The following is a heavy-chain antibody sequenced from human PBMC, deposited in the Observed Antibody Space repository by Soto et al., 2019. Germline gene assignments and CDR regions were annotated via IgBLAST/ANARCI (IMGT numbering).Heavy chain of an antibody. CDR3: AKGKVTSFLNWFDP. V-gene: IGHV3-23*01. D-gene: IGHD4-17*01. Sequence: PGGSLRLSCAASGFTFSSYAMSWVRQAPGMGLAWVSGISASGGSTYYADSVKGRFSISRDNSKNTLYLQMNSLRAEDTAVYYCAKGKVTSFLNWFDPWGQGTLVTVSS. CDR1: GFTFSSYA. J-gene: IGHJ5*02. CDR2: ISASGGST.